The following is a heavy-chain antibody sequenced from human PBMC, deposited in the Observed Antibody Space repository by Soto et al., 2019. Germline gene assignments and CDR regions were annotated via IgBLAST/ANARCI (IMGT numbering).Heavy chain of an antibody. CDR1: GFTFSGYS. D-gene: IGHD1-26*01. J-gene: IGHJ4*02. V-gene: IGHV3-48*02. Sequence: GGSLRLSCAACGFTFSGYSMNWVRQAPGKGLEWISYISSGSKTIFYADSVKGRFSISRDNAKNSQYLQMNSLRDEDTAVYFCAREDILGARSFDYWGQGTLVTVSA. CDR2: ISSGSKTI. CDR3: AREDILGARSFDY.